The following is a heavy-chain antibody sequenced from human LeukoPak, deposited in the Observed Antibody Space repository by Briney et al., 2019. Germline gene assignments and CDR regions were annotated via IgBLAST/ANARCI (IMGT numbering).Heavy chain of an antibody. J-gene: IGHJ6*03. CDR1: GGSISSYY. D-gene: IGHD2-8*01. V-gene: IGHV4-59*01. CDR2: IYYSGST. Sequence: SETLSLTCTVSGGSISSYYWSRIRQPPGKGLEWIGYIYYSGSTNYNPSLKSRVTISVDTSKNQFSLKLSSVTAADTAVYYCARTSYVYYYMDVWGRGTTVTVSS. CDR3: ARTSYVYYYMDV.